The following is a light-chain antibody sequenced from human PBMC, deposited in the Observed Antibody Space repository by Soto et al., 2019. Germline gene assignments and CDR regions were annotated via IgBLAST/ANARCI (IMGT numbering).Light chain of an antibody. CDR1: QDISNY. CDR3: QQYDNLHT. Sequence: DIQMTQSPSSLSASVGDRVTITCQASQDISNYLNWYQQKPGKAPKLLIYDASNLETGVPSRSSGSGSGTDFTFTISSLQPEDIATYYCQQYDNLHTFGQGTRLEIK. J-gene: IGKJ5*01. V-gene: IGKV1-33*01. CDR2: DAS.